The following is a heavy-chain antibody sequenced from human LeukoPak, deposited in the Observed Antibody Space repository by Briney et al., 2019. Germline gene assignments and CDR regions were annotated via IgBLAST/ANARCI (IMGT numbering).Heavy chain of an antibody. CDR1: GFTFSSYW. Sequence: GGSLRLSCAASGFTFSSYWMSWVRQAPGKGLEWVANIKQDGSEKYYVDSVKGRFTISRDNAKNSLYLQMNSLRAEDTAVYYCAREGKGADQSSGYYFNYSDYWGQGTLVTVSS. D-gene: IGHD3-22*01. CDR3: AREGKGADQSSGYYFNYSDY. J-gene: IGHJ4*02. CDR2: IKQDGSEK. V-gene: IGHV3-7*01.